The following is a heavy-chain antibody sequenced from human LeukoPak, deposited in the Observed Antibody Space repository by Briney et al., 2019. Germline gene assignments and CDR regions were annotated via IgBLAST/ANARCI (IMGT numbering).Heavy chain of an antibody. V-gene: IGHV3-74*01. CDR2: INSDGSST. D-gene: IGHD6-19*01. CDR3: AREAVHYYYYYMDV. J-gene: IGHJ6*03. CDR1: GFTFSSYW. Sequence: GGSLRLSCAASGFTFSSYWMHWVRQAPGKGLVWVSRINSDGSSTSYADSVKGRFTISRDNAKNTLYLQMNSLRAEDTAVYYCAREAVHYYYYYMDVWGKGTTVTVSS.